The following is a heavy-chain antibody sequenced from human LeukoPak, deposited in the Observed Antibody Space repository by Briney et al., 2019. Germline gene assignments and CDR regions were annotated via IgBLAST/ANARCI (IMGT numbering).Heavy chain of an antibody. V-gene: IGHV4-39*01. Sequence: PSETLSLTCTVSGGSISSSSYYWGWIRQPPGKGLEWIGSIYYSGSTYYNPSLKSRVTISVDTSKNQFSLKLSSVTAADTAVYYCARHSLGDSNYAGSIDYWGQGTLVTVSS. J-gene: IGHJ4*02. CDR2: IYYSGST. CDR1: GGSISSSSYY. D-gene: IGHD4-11*01. CDR3: ARHSLGDSNYAGSIDY.